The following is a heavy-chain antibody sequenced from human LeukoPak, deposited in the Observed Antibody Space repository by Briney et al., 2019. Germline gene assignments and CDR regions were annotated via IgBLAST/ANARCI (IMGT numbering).Heavy chain of an antibody. D-gene: IGHD6-6*01. CDR1: GGSISSSGYY. CDR2: IYYSGST. J-gene: IGHJ3*02. CDR3: ASPNPFSSSADDAFDI. V-gene: IGHV4-39*01. Sequence: PSETLSLTCTVSGGSISSSGYYWGWIRQPPGKGLEWIGSIYYSGSTYYNPSLKSRVTISVDTSKNQFSLKLSSVTAADTAVYYCASPNPFSSSADDAFDIWGQGTMVTVSS.